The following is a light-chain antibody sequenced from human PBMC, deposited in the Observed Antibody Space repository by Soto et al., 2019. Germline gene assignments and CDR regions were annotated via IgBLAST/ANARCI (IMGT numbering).Light chain of an antibody. CDR1: QSVSSSY. CDR2: GAS. V-gene: IGKV3-20*01. CDR3: QQYGSLSWT. Sequence: EIVLTQSPGTLSLSPGERATLSCRASQSVSSSYLAWYQQKPGQAPRLLIFGASGRATGIPDRFSGSGSGTDFTLTISRLEPEDFAVYYCQQYGSLSWTFGQGTKVAIK. J-gene: IGKJ1*01.